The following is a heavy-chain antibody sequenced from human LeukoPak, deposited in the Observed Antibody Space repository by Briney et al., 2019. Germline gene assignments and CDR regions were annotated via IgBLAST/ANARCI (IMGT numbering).Heavy chain of an antibody. D-gene: IGHD4-17*01. CDR2: IKEDGSEK. CDR1: GFTFSGYW. J-gene: IGHJ5*01. Sequence: GGSLRLSCAASGFTFSGYWMSWVRQAPGKGLKCVANIKEDGSEKFYVDSVKGRFTISRDNAENSLFLQMNSLRAEDTAVYYCGRGHYGDYAWGQGTLVTVSS. V-gene: IGHV3-7*01. CDR3: GRGHYGDYA.